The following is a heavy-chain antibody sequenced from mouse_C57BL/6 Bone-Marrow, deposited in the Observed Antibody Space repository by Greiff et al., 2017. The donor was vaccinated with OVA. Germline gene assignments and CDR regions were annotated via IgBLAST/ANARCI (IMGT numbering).Heavy chain of an antibody. Sequence: EVKVVESGGGLVQPGGSLKLSCAASGFTFSDYYMYWVRQTPEKRLEWVAYISNGGGSTYYPDTVKGRFTISRDNAKNTLYLQMSRLKSEDTAMYYCARHVYYGYYFDYWGQGTTLTVSS. V-gene: IGHV5-12*01. D-gene: IGHD2-2*01. J-gene: IGHJ2*01. CDR3: ARHVYYGYYFDY. CDR2: ISNGGGST. CDR1: GFTFSDYY.